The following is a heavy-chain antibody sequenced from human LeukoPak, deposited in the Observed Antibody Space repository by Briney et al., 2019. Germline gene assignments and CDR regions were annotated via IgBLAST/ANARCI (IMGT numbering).Heavy chain of an antibody. CDR3: ARQPLDSPGAFDI. CDR2: ISSSGTTI. Sequence: PGGSLRLSCAASGFIFSDYYMSWIRQAPGKGLEWVSYISSSGTTIYYADSVKGRFTISRDNAKNSLYLQMNSLRAEDTAVYYCARQPLDSPGAFDIWGQATMVSVSS. D-gene: IGHD3-10*01. V-gene: IGHV3-11*01. J-gene: IGHJ3*02. CDR1: GFIFSDYY.